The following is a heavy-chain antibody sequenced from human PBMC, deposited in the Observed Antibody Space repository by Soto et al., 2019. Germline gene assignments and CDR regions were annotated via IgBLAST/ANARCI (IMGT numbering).Heavy chain of an antibody. CDR3: ARGPLGVHDGVDY. CDR2: ISSSSSYI. D-gene: IGHD3-16*01. CDR1: GFTFSSYS. V-gene: IGHV3-21*01. Sequence: EVQLVESGGGLVKPGGSLRLSCAASGFTFSSYSMNWVRQAPGKGLEWVSSISSSSSYIYYADSVKGRITNSRDNANNSLYGEMNSLRGEGPAVDYCARGPLGVHDGVDYWGQGTLVHV. J-gene: IGHJ4*02.